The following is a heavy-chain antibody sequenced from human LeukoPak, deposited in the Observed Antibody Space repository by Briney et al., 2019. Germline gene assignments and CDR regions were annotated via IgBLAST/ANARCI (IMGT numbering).Heavy chain of an antibody. CDR1: GRPFSSSI. D-gene: IGHD5-12*01. J-gene: IGHJ3*02. Sequence: GGSLRLSCALSGRPFSSSIMHWVRRAPGKRLEWVAGMSFDGSQYYVESVKGRFTISRDNSGNTVYLHMTSLRPEDTAVYFCAREGHTSGFCGSFDIWGQGTTVTISS. CDR3: AREGHTSGFCGSFDI. CDR2: MSFDGSQ. V-gene: IGHV3-30*03.